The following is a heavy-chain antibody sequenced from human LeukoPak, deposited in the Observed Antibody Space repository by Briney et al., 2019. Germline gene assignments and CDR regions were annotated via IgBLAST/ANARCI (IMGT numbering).Heavy chain of an antibody. CDR3: AGLGGYCTNAVCYSTFDI. J-gene: IGHJ3*02. D-gene: IGHD2-8*01. CDR2: VYTSGNA. V-gene: IGHV4-4*07. Sequence: SETLSLTXTVSGGSISSYYWSWLRQAAGKGLEWIGRVYTSGNANYNPSLKSRVTMSLDTSKNQFSLKLNSVTAADTAVYYCAGLGGYCTNAVCYSTFDIWGQGTMVTVSS. CDR1: GGSISSYY.